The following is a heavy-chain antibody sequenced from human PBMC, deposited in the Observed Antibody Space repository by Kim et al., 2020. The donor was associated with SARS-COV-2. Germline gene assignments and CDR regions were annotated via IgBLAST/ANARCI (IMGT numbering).Heavy chain of an antibody. V-gene: IGHV3-33*03. D-gene: IGHD3-10*01. J-gene: IGHJ4*02. CDR3: STYGSGTYYSFEF. Sequence: YYADSLSGRLTISRNNAKNTLYVQMDSLRACDTAVYYCSTYGSGTYYSFEFWGQGTLVTVSS.